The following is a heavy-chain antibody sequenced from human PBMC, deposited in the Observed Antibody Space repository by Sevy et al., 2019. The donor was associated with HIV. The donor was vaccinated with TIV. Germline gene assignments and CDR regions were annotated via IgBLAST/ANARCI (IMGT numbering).Heavy chain of an antibody. V-gene: IGHV3-30-3*01. CDR3: ARVAVEYCTDDCYHRFDY. CDR2: ISYSGTNK. Sequence: GGSLRLSCAASGFTFTLYAIHWVRQAPGKALEWVALISYSGTNKYYADSMKGRFTISRDDSKNTAYLQMNNLRTDDTAVYYCARVAVEYCTDDCYHRFDYWGQGTQVTVSS. J-gene: IGHJ4*02. CDR1: GFTFTLYA. D-gene: IGHD2-21*02.